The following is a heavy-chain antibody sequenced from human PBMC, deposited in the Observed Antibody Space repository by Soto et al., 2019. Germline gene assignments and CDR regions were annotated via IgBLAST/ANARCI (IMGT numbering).Heavy chain of an antibody. CDR3: AKDIYDILTGPIYYYGMDV. Sequence: PGGSLRLSCAASGFTFSSYGMHWVRQAPGKGLEWVAVISYDGSNKYYADSVKGRFTISRDNSKNTLYLQMNSLRAEDTAVYYCAKDIYDILTGPIYYYGMDVWGQGTTVTVSS. V-gene: IGHV3-30*18. D-gene: IGHD3-9*01. J-gene: IGHJ6*02. CDR2: ISYDGSNK. CDR1: GFTFSSYG.